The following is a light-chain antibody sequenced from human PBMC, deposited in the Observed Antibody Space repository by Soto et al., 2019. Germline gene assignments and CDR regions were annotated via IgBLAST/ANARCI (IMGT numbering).Light chain of an antibody. CDR2: EVS. Sequence: QSALTQPPSASGSPGQSVTISCTGTSSDVGGYNYVSWYQQHPGKAPKHMIYEVSKRPSGVPDRFSGSKSGNTASLNVSGLQAEDEADYYCSSYAGSNNLVFGGGTKLTVL. J-gene: IGLJ2*01. CDR3: SSYAGSNNLV. V-gene: IGLV2-8*01. CDR1: SSDVGGYNY.